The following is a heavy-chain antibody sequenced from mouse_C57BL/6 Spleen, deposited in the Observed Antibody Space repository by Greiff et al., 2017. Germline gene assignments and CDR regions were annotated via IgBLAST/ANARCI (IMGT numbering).Heavy chain of an antibody. Sequence: VQLQQPGAELVKPGASVKMSCKASGYTFTSYWINWVKQRPGQGLAWIGGIYPGSGSTNYNEKFKSKATLTVDTSSSTAYMQLSSLTSEDSAVYYCAIGGEDDVEAMDYWGQGTSVTVSS. CDR1: GYTFTSYW. CDR2: IYPGSGST. V-gene: IGHV1-55*01. D-gene: IGHD2-12*01. CDR3: AIGGEDDVEAMDY. J-gene: IGHJ4*01.